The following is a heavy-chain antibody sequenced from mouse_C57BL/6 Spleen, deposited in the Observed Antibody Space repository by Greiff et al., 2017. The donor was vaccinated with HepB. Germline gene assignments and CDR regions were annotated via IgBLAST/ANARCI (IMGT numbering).Heavy chain of an antibody. CDR3: ARSTAQAVDY. CDR2: IYPGDGDT. J-gene: IGHJ2*01. D-gene: IGHD3-2*02. V-gene: IGHV1-82*01. Sequence: VQLQQSGPELVKPGASVKISCKASGYAFSSSWMNWVKQRPGKGLEWIGRIYPGDGDTNYNGKFKGKATLTADKSSSTAYMQLSSLTSEDSAVYFCARSTAQAVDYWGQGTTLTVSS. CDR1: GYAFSSSW.